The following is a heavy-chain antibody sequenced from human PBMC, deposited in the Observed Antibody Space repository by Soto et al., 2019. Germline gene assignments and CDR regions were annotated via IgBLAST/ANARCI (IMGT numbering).Heavy chain of an antibody. CDR1: NYLFGAFG. Sequence: QVQLVQSGAEVKEPGASVRLSCKASNYLFGAFGISWVRQAPGQGLEWMGWITPYNGNTHYAEKFQDRVTMTADKSTTTAYMEVRRLTSDDTAVYFCARISARRNDFDVWGQGTVVTVSS. CDR3: ARISARRNDFDV. CDR2: ITPYNGNT. V-gene: IGHV1-18*01. J-gene: IGHJ3*01.